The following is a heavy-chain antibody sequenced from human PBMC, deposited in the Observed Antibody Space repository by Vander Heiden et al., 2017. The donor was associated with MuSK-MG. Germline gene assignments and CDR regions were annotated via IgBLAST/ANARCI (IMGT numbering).Heavy chain of an antibody. CDR3: AKDTDGWELLDYFDY. J-gene: IGHJ4*02. D-gene: IGHD1-26*01. CDR2: ISWNSGSI. V-gene: IGHV3-9*01. CDR1: GFTFDDYA. Sequence: EVQLVESGGGLVQPGRSLRLSCAASGFTFDDYAMHWVRQAPGKGLEWVSGISWNSGSIGYADSVKGRFTISRDNAKNSLYLQMNSLRAEDTALYYCAKDTDGWELLDYFDYWGQGTLVTVSS.